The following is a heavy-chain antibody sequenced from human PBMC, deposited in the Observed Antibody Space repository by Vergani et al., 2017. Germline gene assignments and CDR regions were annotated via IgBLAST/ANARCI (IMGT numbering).Heavy chain of an antibody. CDR3: ARVMYRDEASTGYRLEGMDI. J-gene: IGHJ6*02. D-gene: IGHD3-9*01. CDR1: NDSVSNTFYY. Sequence: QVQLQESGPGLVKPSETLSLTCTVSNDSVSNTFYYWGWIRQTPGKGLEWIGSIYYSWSTYYNPSLESRVTMSVDTAKSQFSLKLSSVTAADTAVYYCARVMYRDEASTGYRLEGMDIWGQGTTVTISS. V-gene: IGHV4-39*01. CDR2: IYYSWST.